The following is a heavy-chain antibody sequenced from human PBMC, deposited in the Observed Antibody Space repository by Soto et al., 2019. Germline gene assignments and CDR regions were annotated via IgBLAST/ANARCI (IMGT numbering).Heavy chain of an antibody. CDR3: AKGMRNMDV. V-gene: IGHV3-30*18. J-gene: IGHJ6*03. CDR1: GFTFSSYG. CDR2: ISYDGSNK. Sequence: GGSLGLSCAASGFTFSSYGMHWVRQAPGKGLEWVAVISYDGSNKYYADSVKGRFTISRDNSKNTLYLQMNSLRAEDTAVYYCAKGMRNMDVWGKGTTVTAP.